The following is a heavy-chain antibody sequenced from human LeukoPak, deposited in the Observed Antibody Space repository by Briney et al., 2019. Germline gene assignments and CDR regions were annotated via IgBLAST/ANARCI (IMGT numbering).Heavy chain of an antibody. Sequence: PGGSLRLSCAASGFTFSSYAMSWVRQAPGKGLEWVSGISGSGGSTYYADSVKGRFTISRDSSKNTLYLQMNSLRAEDAAVYYCAKPPVGCSGGSCYGGVDVWGQGTTVTVSS. CDR2: ISGSGGST. CDR3: AKPPVGCSGGSCYGGVDV. V-gene: IGHV3-23*01. J-gene: IGHJ6*02. CDR1: GFTFSSYA. D-gene: IGHD2-15*01.